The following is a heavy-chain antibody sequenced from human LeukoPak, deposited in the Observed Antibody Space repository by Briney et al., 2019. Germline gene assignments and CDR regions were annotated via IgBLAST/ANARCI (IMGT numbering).Heavy chain of an antibody. V-gene: IGHV4-34*01. CDR1: GGSFSGYY. Sequence: PSETLSLTCAVYGGSFSGYYWSWIRQPPGKGLEWIGEINHSGSTNYNPSLKSRVTISVDTSKNQFSLKLSSVTAADTAVYYCARDPRYCSGGSCYHSFDYWGQGTLVTVSS. J-gene: IGHJ4*02. CDR3: ARDPRYCSGGSCYHSFDY. CDR2: INHSGST. D-gene: IGHD2-15*01.